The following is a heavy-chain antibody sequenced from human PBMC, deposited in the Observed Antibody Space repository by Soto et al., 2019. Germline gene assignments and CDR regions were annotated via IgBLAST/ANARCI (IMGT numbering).Heavy chain of an antibody. CDR1: GYTFATYG. CDR3: ARLDDFDWLAAFDY. D-gene: IGHD3-9*01. Sequence: QVQLVQSGAEVKKPGASVKVSCKASGYTFATYGISWVRQAPGEGLEWMGWISAYNGNTNYAQKVQGRVTLTTDTSTSTAYMELTSLRSDDTAVYYCARLDDFDWLAAFDYWGQGTLVTVSS. CDR2: ISAYNGNT. V-gene: IGHV1-18*01. J-gene: IGHJ4*02.